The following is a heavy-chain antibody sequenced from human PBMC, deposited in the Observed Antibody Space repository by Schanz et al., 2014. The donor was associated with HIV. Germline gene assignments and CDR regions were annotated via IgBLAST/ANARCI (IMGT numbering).Heavy chain of an antibody. CDR1: GGSISGPSNY. J-gene: IGHJ6*02. Sequence: QLHLQESGPGLVKPSETLSLNCTVAGGSISGPSNYWDWIRQSPGGGLEWVGGISYTGRAHYNSSLASRVTMSVDTSKNQFSLRLTSVIATDTAVYYCARRTDNWDYRPYYGMDVWGRGTTVIVSS. D-gene: IGHD1-7*01. CDR3: ARRTDNWDYRPYYGMDV. CDR2: ISYTGRA. V-gene: IGHV4-39*01.